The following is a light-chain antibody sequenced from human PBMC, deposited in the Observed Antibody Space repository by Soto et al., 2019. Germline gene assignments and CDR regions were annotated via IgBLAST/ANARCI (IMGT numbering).Light chain of an antibody. CDR2: GAS. Sequence: EIVLTQSPGTLSLSPGERATLSCRANQSFTSRYLAWFQQQPGQAPRLLIYGASTRAPGIPGRFSGSGSGTHFTLTINRLAPEDFADYYGQQFDSLPHTFGQGTKL. J-gene: IGKJ2*01. CDR3: QQFDSLPHT. V-gene: IGKV3-20*01. CDR1: QSFTSRY.